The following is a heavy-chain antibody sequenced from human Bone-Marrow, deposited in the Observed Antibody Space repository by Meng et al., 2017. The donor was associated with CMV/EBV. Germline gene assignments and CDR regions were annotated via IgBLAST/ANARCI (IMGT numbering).Heavy chain of an antibody. V-gene: IGHV4-61*01. CDR2: IHYTGSS. J-gene: IGHJ3*02. Sequence: SETLSLTCTVSGGSVTRGNYCWNWIRQPPGEGLEWIGWIHYTGSSNYNPSLKSRATITLDTSKNQFSLKVTSVTAADTAVYYCARLVWNYVGNAFDIWGQGTMVTVSS. CDR1: GGSVTRGNYC. CDR3: ARLVWNYVGNAFDI. D-gene: IGHD1-7*01.